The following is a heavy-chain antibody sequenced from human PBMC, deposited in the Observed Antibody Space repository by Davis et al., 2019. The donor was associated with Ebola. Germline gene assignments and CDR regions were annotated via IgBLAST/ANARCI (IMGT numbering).Heavy chain of an antibody. V-gene: IGHV4-61*01. CDR3: ARGNYGDYIVLYYYNMDV. Sequence: MPSETLSLTCVVSGGSISSSDWWSWIRQPPGKGLEWIGNIHYLGNTNYNPSLKSRVTMSVDTSKNQFSLKLSSVTAADTAVYYCARGNYGDYIVLYYYNMDVWGQGTTVAVSS. J-gene: IGHJ6*02. CDR1: GGSISSSDW. CDR2: IHYLGNT. D-gene: IGHD4-17*01.